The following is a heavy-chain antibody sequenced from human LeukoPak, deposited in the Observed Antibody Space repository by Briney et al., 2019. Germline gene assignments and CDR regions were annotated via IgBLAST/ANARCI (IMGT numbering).Heavy chain of an antibody. CDR1: GFTFSSYW. D-gene: IGHD3-22*01. V-gene: IGHV3-7*01. J-gene: IGHJ3*02. CDR2: IKQDGSEK. CDR3: ARDRSPHYYDSSGYYFDAFDI. Sequence: GGSLRLSCAASGFTFSSYWVSWVRQAPGKGLEWVANIKQDGSEKYYVDSVKGRFTISRDDAKNSLYLQMNSLRAEDTAVYYCARDRSPHYYDSSGYYFDAFDIWGQGTMVTVSS.